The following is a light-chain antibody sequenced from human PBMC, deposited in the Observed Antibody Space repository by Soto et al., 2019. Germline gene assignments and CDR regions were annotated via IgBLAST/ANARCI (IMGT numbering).Light chain of an antibody. CDR3: SSYTSTSTI. J-gene: IGLJ2*01. CDR2: EVS. V-gene: IGLV2-14*01. CDR1: SSDVGRYNY. Sequence: QSALTQPASVSGSPGQSITISCTGTSSDVGRYNYVSWYQLHPGKAPKLMIYEVSNRPSGISNRFSGSKSGNTASLTISGLQAEDEDDYYCSSYTSTSTIFGGGTQMTVL.